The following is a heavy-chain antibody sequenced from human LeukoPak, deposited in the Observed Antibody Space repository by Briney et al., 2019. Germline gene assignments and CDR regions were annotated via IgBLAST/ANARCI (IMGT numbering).Heavy chain of an antibody. D-gene: IGHD2-15*01. J-gene: IGHJ4*02. CDR3: NTWCGTCPKFDY. V-gene: IGHV3-15*01. CDR2: IKSKTNGGTA. CDR1: GITFSNAW. Sequence: GGSLRLSCAASGITFSNAWMTWVRQAPGKGLEWVGRIKSKTNGGTADYAAPVKGRFTISRDDSKNTLYLEMNSLNTEDTAVYYRNTWCGTCPKFDYWGQGTLVTVSS.